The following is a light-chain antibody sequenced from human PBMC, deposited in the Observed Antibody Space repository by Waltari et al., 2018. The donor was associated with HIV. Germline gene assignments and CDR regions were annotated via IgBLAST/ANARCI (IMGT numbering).Light chain of an antibody. CDR1: SSDVGGYNH. V-gene: IGLV2-14*01. Sequence: QSALTQPASVSGSPGQSITISCTGTSSDVGGYNHVPWYQQHPGKAPKLMIYEVSNRPSGVSNRFSGSKSGNTASLTISGLQAEDEADYYCSSYTSSSTYVVFGGGTKLTVL. CDR2: EVS. CDR3: SSYTSSSTYVV. J-gene: IGLJ2*01.